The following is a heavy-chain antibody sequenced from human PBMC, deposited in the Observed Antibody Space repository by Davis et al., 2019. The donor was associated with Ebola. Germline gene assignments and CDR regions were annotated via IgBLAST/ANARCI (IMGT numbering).Heavy chain of an antibody. CDR1: GGSISSYY. CDR3: ARTIVASPFDI. J-gene: IGHJ3*02. V-gene: IGHV4-59*08. Sequence: SETLSLTCTVSGGSISSYYWSWIRQPPGKGLEWIGYIYYSGSTNYNPSLKSRVTISVDTSKNQFSLKLSSVTAADTAVYYCARTIVASPFDIWGQGTMVTVSS. CDR2: IYYSGST. D-gene: IGHD2-15*01.